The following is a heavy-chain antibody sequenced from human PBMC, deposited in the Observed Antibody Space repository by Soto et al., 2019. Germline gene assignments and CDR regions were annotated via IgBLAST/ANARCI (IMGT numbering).Heavy chain of an antibody. CDR2: IYHSGST. V-gene: IGHV4-4*02. CDR1: SGSISSSNW. D-gene: IGHD5-12*01. J-gene: IGHJ6*03. CDR3: ARAYSGYDLYYYYYYMDV. Sequence: SETLSLTCAVSSGSISSSNWWSWVRQPPGKGLEWIGEIYHSGSTNYNPSLKSRVTISVDKSKNQFSLKLSSVTAADTAVYYCARAYSGYDLYYYYYYMDVWGKGTTVTVSS.